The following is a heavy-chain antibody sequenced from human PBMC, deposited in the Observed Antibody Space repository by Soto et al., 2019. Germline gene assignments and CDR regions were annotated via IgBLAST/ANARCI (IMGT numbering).Heavy chain of an antibody. CDR3: AKHLENGWQLVPSANVDY. J-gene: IGHJ4*02. CDR2: ITGSGGST. V-gene: IGHV3-23*01. Sequence: DVQLLESGGGLVQPGGSLRLSCAVSGFTFRTYAMSWVRQAPGKGLEWVTGITGSGGSTYYADSVKGRFTISRDNSKNTLFLQMESLRAEDTATYYCAKHLENGWQLVPSANVDYWGQGTRVTVSS. D-gene: IGHD6-6*01. CDR1: GFTFRTYA.